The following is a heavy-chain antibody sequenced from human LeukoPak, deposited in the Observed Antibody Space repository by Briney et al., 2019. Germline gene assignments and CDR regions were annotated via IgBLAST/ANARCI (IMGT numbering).Heavy chain of an antibody. CDR3: ASRLNNAYDYGDY. V-gene: IGHV4-34*01. J-gene: IGHJ4*02. CDR1: GGSFSGYY. D-gene: IGHD2-21*01. Sequence: SETLSLTCAVYGGSFSGYYWSWIRQPPGKGLEWIGEINHSGSTNYNPSLKSRVTISVDTSKNQFSLKLSSVTAADTAVYYCASRLNNAYDYGDYWGQGTLVTVSS. CDR2: INHSGST.